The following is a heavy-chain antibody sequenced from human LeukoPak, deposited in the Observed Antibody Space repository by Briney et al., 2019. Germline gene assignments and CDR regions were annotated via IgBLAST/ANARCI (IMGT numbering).Heavy chain of an antibody. V-gene: IGHV4-30-2*01. CDR2: IYHSGST. J-gene: IGHJ4*02. D-gene: IGHD3-16*01. CDR1: GGSISSGGYS. Sequence: PSQTLSLTCAVSGGSISSGGYSWSWIRQPPGKGLEWIGYIYHSGSTYYNPSFKSRVTISVDRSKNQFSLKLSSVTAADTAVYYCARVGERGIDYWGQGTLVTVSS. CDR3: ARVGERGIDY.